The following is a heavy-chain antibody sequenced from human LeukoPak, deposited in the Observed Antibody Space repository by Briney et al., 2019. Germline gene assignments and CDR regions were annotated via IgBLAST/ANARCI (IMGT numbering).Heavy chain of an antibody. D-gene: IGHD3-10*01. CDR3: ARGVDGSGNYDRPSFDY. J-gene: IGHJ4*02. Sequence: KPSETLSLTCTVSGGSISSGTYYWNWIRQPAGKGLEWIGRIYTSGSTNYNPSLKSRVTISVDTSKNQFSLKLSSVTAADTAVYYCARGVDGSGNYDRPSFDYWGQGTLVTVSS. V-gene: IGHV4-61*02. CDR2: IYTSGST. CDR1: GGSISSGTYY.